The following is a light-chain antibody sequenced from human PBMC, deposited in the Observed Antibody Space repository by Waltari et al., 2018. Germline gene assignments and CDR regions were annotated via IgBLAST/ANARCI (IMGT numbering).Light chain of an antibody. V-gene: IGLV2-14*01. CDR3: SSYTSSRTRV. J-gene: IGLJ3*02. CDR2: DVN. Sequence: QSALTQPASVSGSPGQSITISCTGTSREVGGYNYVSWYQQHPGKAPKLMIYDVNNRPSGVSNRFSGSKSDNTASLTISGLQAEDEADYYCSSYTSSRTRVFGGGTKLTVL. CDR1: SREVGGYNY.